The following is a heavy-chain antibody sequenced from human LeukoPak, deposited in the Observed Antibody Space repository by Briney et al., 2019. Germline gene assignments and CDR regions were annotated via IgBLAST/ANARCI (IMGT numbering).Heavy chain of an antibody. V-gene: IGHV1-69*13. J-gene: IGHJ4*02. CDR3: AREIDRDGYNRFFDY. D-gene: IGHD5-24*01. CDR1: GGTFSSYA. Sequence: SVKVSCKASGGTFSSYAISWVRQAPGQGLEWMGGIIPIFGTANYAQKFQGRVTITADESTSTAYMELSNLRSEDTAVYYCAREIDRDGYNRFFDYWGQGTLVTVSS. CDR2: IIPIFGTA.